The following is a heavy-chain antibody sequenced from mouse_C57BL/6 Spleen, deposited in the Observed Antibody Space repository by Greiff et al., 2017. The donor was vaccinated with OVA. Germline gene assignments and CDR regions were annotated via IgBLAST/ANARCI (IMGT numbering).Heavy chain of an antibody. CDR1: GFTFSSYT. CDR2: ISGGGGNT. D-gene: IGHD1-1*01. CDR3: ARGGTTGAMDY. J-gene: IGHJ4*01. V-gene: IGHV5-9*01. Sequence: EVKVVESGGGLVKPGGSLKLSCAASGFTFSSYTMSWVRQTPEKRLEWVATISGGGGNTYYPDSVKGRFTISGDKAKNTPYLQMSSLRSEDTALYFCARGGTTGAMDYWGQGTSVTVSS.